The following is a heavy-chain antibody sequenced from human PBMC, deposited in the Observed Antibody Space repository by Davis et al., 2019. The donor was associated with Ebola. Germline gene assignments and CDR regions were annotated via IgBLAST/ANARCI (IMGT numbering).Heavy chain of an antibody. CDR2: ISAYNGHT. CDR3: ARGRNGGWDFDY. Sequence: ASSVKVSCKASGYTFNSHGICRLRLAPGHGFEWMTWISAYNGHTNYAQKFQGRLTLTTDTSTSTVYMELRSLTSDDTAEYYCARGRNGGWDFDYWGQGTLVTVSS. D-gene: IGHD6-19*01. J-gene: IGHJ4*02. V-gene: IGHV1-18*01. CDR1: GYTFNSHG.